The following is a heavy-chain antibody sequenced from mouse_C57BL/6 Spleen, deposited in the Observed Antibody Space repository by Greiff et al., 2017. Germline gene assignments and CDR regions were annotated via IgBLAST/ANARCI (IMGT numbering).Heavy chain of an antibody. CDR2: ISYDGSN. D-gene: IGHD2-4*01. V-gene: IGHV3-6*01. CDR1: GYSITSGYY. Sequence: EVKVEESGPGLVKPSQSLSLTCSVTGYSITSGYYWTWIRQFPGNKLEWMGYISYDGSNNYNPSLKNRISITRDTSKNQFFLKLNSVTTEDTATYYCARGGDYDPNYFDYWGQGTTLTVSS. J-gene: IGHJ2*01. CDR3: ARGGDYDPNYFDY.